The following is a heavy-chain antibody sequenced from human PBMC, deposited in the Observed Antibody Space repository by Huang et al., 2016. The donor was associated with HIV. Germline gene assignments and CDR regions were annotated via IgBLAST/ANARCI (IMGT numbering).Heavy chain of an antibody. V-gene: IGHV3-11*01. J-gene: IGHJ4*02. CDR1: GFTCSDYY. CDR2: IRSSGSDI. Sequence: QVQLVESGGGLVKPGGSLRLSCAASGFTCSDYYMSWIRQAPGRRMEWVEYIRSSGSDIYYTDSVKGRFTISRDDAKNSLYLQMNSLRAEDTAVYYCARSSGELGAPHNWGQGTLVTVSS. D-gene: IGHD1-26*01. CDR3: ARSSGELGAPHN.